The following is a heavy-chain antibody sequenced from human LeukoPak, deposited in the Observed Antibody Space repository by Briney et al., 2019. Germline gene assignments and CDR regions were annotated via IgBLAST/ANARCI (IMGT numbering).Heavy chain of an antibody. Sequence: SETLSLTCAVYGGSFSGYYWSWIRQPPGKGLEWIGEINHSGSTNHNPSLKSRVTISVDTSKNQFSLKLSSVIAADTSVYYCARHSGLRSPFDPWGQGTLVTVSS. CDR2: INHSGST. D-gene: IGHD3-3*01. J-gene: IGHJ5*02. V-gene: IGHV4-34*01. CDR3: ARHSGLRSPFDP. CDR1: GGSFSGYY.